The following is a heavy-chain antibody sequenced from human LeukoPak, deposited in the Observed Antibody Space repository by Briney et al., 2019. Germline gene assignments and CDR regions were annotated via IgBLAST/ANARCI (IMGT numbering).Heavy chain of an antibody. Sequence: PSETLSLTCAVYGGSFSGYYWSWIRQPPGKGREWIGEINHSGSTNYNPSLKSRVTISVDTSKNQFSLKLSSVTAADTAVYYCAKCSSSWLNWFDPWGQGTLVTVSS. J-gene: IGHJ5*02. CDR1: GGSFSGYY. D-gene: IGHD6-13*01. CDR3: AKCSSSWLNWFDP. V-gene: IGHV4-34*01. CDR2: INHSGST.